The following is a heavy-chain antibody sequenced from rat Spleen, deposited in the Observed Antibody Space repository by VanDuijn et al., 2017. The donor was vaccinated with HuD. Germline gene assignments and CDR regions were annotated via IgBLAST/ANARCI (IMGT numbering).Heavy chain of an antibody. V-gene: IGHV5-25*01. Sequence: EVQLVESGGGLVQPGRSLKLSCAASGFTFSNYYMAWVRQAPTEGLEWVASISPSGAITYYPDSVKGRFTISRANAENTVYLQMNSLRSEDTATYYCAVSGYGYWGQGVMVTVSS. CDR3: AVSGYGY. CDR1: GFTFSNYY. D-gene: IGHD1-3*01. CDR2: ISPSGAIT. J-gene: IGHJ2*01.